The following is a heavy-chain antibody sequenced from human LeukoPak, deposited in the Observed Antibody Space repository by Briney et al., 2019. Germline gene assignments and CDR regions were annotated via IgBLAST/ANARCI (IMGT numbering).Heavy chain of an antibody. D-gene: IGHD3-22*01. CDR1: GGSISSYY. V-gene: IGHV4-59*08. CDR2: IFYSGST. CDR3: ARHGSVSSGALV. Sequence: SETMSLACTVYGGSISSYYWSWIRQPPGEGLEWIGYIFYSGSTNYNPSLKSRVTISVDTSKHQFSLKLSSVTAADTAVYYCARHGSVSSGALVWGQGTLVTVSS. J-gene: IGHJ4*02.